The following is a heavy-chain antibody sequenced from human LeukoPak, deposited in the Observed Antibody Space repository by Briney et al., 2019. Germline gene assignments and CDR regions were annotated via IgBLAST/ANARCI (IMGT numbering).Heavy chain of an antibody. CDR3: ARDAATDDAFDI. CDR1: GFTSSSYS. D-gene: IGHD6-13*01. CDR2: INGDSSYI. V-gene: IGHV3-21*01. Sequence: GGSLRLSCAASGFTSSSYSMHWVRQAPGKGLEWVSSINGDSSYIYYADSVKGRFFISRDNAKNSLYLHMNSLRAEDTAVYYCARDAATDDAFDIWGQGTMVTVSS. J-gene: IGHJ3*02.